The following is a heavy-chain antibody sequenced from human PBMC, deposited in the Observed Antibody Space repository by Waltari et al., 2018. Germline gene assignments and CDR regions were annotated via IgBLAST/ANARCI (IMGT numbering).Heavy chain of an antibody. J-gene: IGHJ6*02. Sequence: QVQLVQSGAEVKKPGSSVKVPCKASGGTFSSYAISWVRQAPGQRLEWMGGIIPSFGTANYAQKFQGRVTITTDESTSTAYMELSSLRSEDTAVYYCASGHYRTVTVPYSDYGMDVWGQGTTVTVSS. V-gene: IGHV1-69*05. CDR2: IIPSFGTA. CDR1: GGTFSSYA. D-gene: IGHD4-4*01. CDR3: ASGHYRTVTVPYSDYGMDV.